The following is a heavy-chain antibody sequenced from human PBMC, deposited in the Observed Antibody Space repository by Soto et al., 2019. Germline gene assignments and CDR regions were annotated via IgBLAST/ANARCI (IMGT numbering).Heavy chain of an antibody. Sequence: SETLSLTCTVSGGSISSYYWSWIRHPPGKGLEWIGYIYYSGSTNYNPSLKSRVTMSVDTSKNQFSLKLSSVTAADTAVYYCAGGVVIYYYYGMDVWGQGTTVTVS. V-gene: IGHV4-59*12. CDR3: AGGVVIYYYYGMDV. J-gene: IGHJ6*02. CDR2: IYYSGST. CDR1: GGSISSYY. D-gene: IGHD3-3*01.